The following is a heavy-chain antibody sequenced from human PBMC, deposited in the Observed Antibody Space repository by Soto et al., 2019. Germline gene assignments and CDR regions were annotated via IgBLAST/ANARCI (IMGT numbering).Heavy chain of an antibody. CDR3: ARDCRGGTKIYYGMDV. CDR1: GYTFTSYD. J-gene: IGHJ6*02. V-gene: IGHV1-8*01. Sequence: ASVNVSFKASGYTFTSYDINWVRQATGQGREGMGWMNPNSGNTGYAQNFQGRVTMTKNTSISTAYMELSSPRSEDTAGYYCARDCRGGTKIYYGMDVWGQGTTVTVSS. CDR2: MNPNSGNT. D-gene: IGHD1-7*01.